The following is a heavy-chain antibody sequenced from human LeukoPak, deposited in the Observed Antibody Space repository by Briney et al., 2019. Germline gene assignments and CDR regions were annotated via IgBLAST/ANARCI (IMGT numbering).Heavy chain of an antibody. Sequence: GGSLRLSCAASGFTFSYYAMNWVRQAPGKGLEWVSGISGSDGSGGRTYYADSVKGRFIISRHNSKNTLYLQMNSLRAEDTAVYYCAKDRYYGSGSDLDYWGQGTLVTVSS. D-gene: IGHD3-10*01. CDR3: AKDRYYGSGSDLDY. CDR2: ISGSDGSGGRT. J-gene: IGHJ4*02. V-gene: IGHV3-23*01. CDR1: GFTFSYYA.